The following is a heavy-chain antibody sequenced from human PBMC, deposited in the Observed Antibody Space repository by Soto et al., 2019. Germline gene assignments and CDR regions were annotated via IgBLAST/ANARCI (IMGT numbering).Heavy chain of an antibody. CDR1: GYTFTSYA. D-gene: IGHD2-21*02. Sequence: QVQLVQSGAEEKKPGASVKVSCKASGYTFTSYAMHWVRQAPGQRLEWMGWINAGNGNTKYSQKFQGRVTITRDTAESTAYMELSSVRSEGTAVYYCARSMVVVTALDYWGQGTLVTVSS. CDR2: INAGNGNT. V-gene: IGHV1-3*05. CDR3: ARSMVVVTALDY. J-gene: IGHJ4*02.